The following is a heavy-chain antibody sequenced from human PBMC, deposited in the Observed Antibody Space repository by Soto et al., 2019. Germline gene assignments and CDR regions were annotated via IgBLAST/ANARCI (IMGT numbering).Heavy chain of an antibody. J-gene: IGHJ6*03. Sequence: GGSLRLSCTASGFTFGDYAMSWFRQAPGKGLEWVGFIRSKAYGGTTEYAASVKGRFTISRDDSKSIAYLQMNSLTTEDTAVYYCTRVPDGGYYDFWSGYDYYYYMDVWGKGTTVTVSS. V-gene: IGHV3-49*03. CDR3: TRVPDGGYYDFWSGYDYYYYMDV. CDR1: GFTFGDYA. D-gene: IGHD3-3*01. CDR2: IRSKAYGGTT.